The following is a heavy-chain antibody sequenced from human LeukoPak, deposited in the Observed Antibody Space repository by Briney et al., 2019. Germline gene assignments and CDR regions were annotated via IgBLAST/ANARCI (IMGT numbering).Heavy chain of an antibody. J-gene: IGHJ4*02. D-gene: IGHD6-13*01. V-gene: IGHV3-21*04. CDR3: AKGQAGIAAAGTSDY. CDR2: ISTGGSYI. CDR1: GFTFSSYR. Sequence: AGGSLRLSCAATGFTFSSYRMNWVRQAPGKGLEWVSSISTGGSYIYYADSVKGRFTISRDNSKNTLYLQLNSLRAEDTAVYYCAKGQAGIAAAGTSDYWGQGTLVTVSS.